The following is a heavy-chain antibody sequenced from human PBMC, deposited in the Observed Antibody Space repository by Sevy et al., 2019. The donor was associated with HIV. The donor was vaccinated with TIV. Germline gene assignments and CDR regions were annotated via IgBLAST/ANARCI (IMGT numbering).Heavy chain of an antibody. V-gene: IGHV3-53*01. J-gene: IGHJ6*02. CDR1: GFSVSSNY. Sequence: GGSLRLSCAASGFSVSSNYMRWVRQAPGKGLEWVSIIYSGGSTYYADSVKGRFTISRDNSKNTLYLQMNSLRAEDTAVYYCARDGRKGRLAGGYYYYGMDVWGQGTTVTVSS. D-gene: IGHD3-10*01. CDR2: IYSGGST. CDR3: ARDGRKGRLAGGYYYYGMDV.